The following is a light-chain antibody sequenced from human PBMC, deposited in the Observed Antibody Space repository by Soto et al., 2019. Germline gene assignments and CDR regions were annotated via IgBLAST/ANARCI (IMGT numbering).Light chain of an antibody. CDR2: RNN. J-gene: IGLJ2*01. V-gene: IGLV1-47*01. CDR1: SSNIGSNY. Sequence: QSVLTQPPSASGTPGQRVTISCSGSSSNIGSNYVYWYQQLPGTAPKLLIYRNNQRPSGVPDRFSGSKSGTSASLAISGLRSEDEADYYCAAWDDSFVVFGGGTKLTAL. CDR3: AAWDDSFVV.